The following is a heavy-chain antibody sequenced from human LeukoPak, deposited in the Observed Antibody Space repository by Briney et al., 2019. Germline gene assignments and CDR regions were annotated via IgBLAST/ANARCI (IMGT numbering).Heavy chain of an antibody. D-gene: IGHD1-26*01. J-gene: IGHJ6*03. CDR1: GFTFSSYS. Sequence: GGSLRLSCAASGFTFSSYSMNWVRQAPGKGLEWVSSISSSSSYIYYADSVKGRFTISRDNAKNSLYLQMNSLRAEDTALYYCAKDGDTVSGTYYFDMDVWGKGTTVTISS. CDR2: ISSSSSYI. V-gene: IGHV3-21*01. CDR3: AKDGDTVSGTYYFDMDV.